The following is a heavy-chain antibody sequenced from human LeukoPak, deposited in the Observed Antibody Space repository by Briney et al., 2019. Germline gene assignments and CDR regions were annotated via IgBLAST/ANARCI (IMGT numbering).Heavy chain of an antibody. J-gene: IGHJ4*02. D-gene: IGHD5-18*01. Sequence: GGTLRLSCAASGFTFSGYAMHWVRQAPGKGLEWVSSICSSSYFIYYADSVRGRFTIYRDTAKNSLYLRMNRPTDEDTAGYYFTTSRGSRYGYRALELPPTPVDWGQRTLVTVSS. V-gene: IGHV3-21*01. CDR3: TTSRGSRYGYRALELPPTPVD. CDR2: ICSSSYFI. CDR1: GFTFSGYA.